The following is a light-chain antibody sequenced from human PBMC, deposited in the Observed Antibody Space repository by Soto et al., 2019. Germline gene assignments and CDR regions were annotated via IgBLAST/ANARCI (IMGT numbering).Light chain of an antibody. J-gene: IGLJ3*02. CDR1: SSDVGGYNY. V-gene: IGLV2-8*01. CDR3: SSYAASNNSYFV. Sequence: QSALTQPPPASGSPVQSVTISCTGTSSDVGGYNYVSWYQQYPGRAPKLMIYEVTKRPSGVPDRFSGSKSGNTASLTVSGLQAEDEADYYCSSYAASNNSYFVFGGGTQLTVL. CDR2: EVT.